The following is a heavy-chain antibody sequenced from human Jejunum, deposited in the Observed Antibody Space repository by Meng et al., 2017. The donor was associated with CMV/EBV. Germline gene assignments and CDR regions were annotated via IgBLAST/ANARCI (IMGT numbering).Heavy chain of an antibody. CDR1: RFTFSDYY. Sequence: SCAASRFTFSDYYMSWIRQAPGKGLEWLSYISLSGSTTHYADSVKGRFTISRDNAKNSLYLQMDSLRAEDTAVYYCARRGVYFDYWGQGALVTVSS. CDR3: ARRGVYFDY. CDR2: ISLSGSTT. V-gene: IGHV3-11*01. J-gene: IGHJ4*02. D-gene: IGHD3-10*01.